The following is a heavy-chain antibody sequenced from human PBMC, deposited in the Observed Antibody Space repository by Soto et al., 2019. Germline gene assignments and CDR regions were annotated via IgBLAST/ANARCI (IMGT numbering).Heavy chain of an antibody. V-gene: IGHV1-24*01. CDR1: GYTLTELS. CDR3: ATPGITMVRGVTITPPLYFDY. Sequence: ASVKVSCKVSGYTLTELSMHWVRQAPGKGLEWMGGFDPEDSETIYAQKFQGRVTMTEDTSTDTAYMELSSLRSEDTAVYYCATPGITMVRGVTITPPLYFDYWGQGTLVTVSS. D-gene: IGHD3-10*01. CDR2: FDPEDSET. J-gene: IGHJ4*02.